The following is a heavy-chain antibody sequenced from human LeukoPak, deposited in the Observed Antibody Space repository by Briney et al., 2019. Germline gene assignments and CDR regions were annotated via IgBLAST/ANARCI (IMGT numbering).Heavy chain of an antibody. CDR2: ISGSGGST. J-gene: IGHJ4*02. CDR3: AKSLAPICSGGSCYVDY. V-gene: IGHV3-23*01. D-gene: IGHD2-15*01. CDR1: GVTVSSYA. Sequence: KPGGSLRLSCAVFGVTVSSYAMSWVRQAPGKGLEWVSDISGSGGSTYYADSVKGRFTISRDNSKNTLYLQMNSLRAEDTAVYYCAKSLAPICSGGSCYVDYWGQGTLVTVSS.